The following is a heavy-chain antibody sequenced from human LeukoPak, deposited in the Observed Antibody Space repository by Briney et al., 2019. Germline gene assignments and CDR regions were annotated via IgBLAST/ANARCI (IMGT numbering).Heavy chain of an antibody. CDR2: IYWNDNK. J-gene: IGHJ3*02. Sequence: SGPTLVKLTQLLTLICTISGFSLYTSGVSVGWIRQPPGKALEWLALIYWNDNKHYSPSLKSRLTITKDTSKNQVVLTMTNMDPVDTATYYCAHSPRGAFDTCGEGTMVTVSS. V-gene: IGHV2-5*01. CDR3: AHSPRGAFDT. CDR1: GFSLYTSGVS. D-gene: IGHD3-10*01.